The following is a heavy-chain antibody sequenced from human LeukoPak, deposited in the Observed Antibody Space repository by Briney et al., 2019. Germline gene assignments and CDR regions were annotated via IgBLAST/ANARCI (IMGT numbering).Heavy chain of an antibody. CDR2: ISAYNGNT. V-gene: IGHV1-18*04. J-gene: IGHJ4*02. CDR1: GYTFTGYY. D-gene: IGHD3-22*01. CDR3: ARANFDNYDSSGYYPCHFDY. Sequence: ASVKVSCKASGYTFTGYYMHWVRQAPGQGLERMGWISAYNGNTNYARKLQGRVTMTTDTSTSTAYMELRSLRSDDTAVYYCARANFDNYDSSGYYPCHFDYWGQGTLVTVSS.